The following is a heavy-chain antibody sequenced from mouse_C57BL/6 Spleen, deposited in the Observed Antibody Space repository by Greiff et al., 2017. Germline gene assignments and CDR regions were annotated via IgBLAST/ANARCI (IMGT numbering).Heavy chain of an antibody. J-gene: IGHJ2*01. CDR3: ARKGDSNYLDY. D-gene: IGHD2-5*01. CDR2: LNPGSGGT. Sequence: QVQLQQSGAELVRPGTSVKVSCKASGYAFTNYLIEWVKQRPGQGLEWIGVLNPGSGGTNYNEKFKGKATLTADKSSSTAYMQLSSLTSEDSAVYFCARKGDSNYLDYWGQGTTLTVSS. CDR1: GYAFTNYL. V-gene: IGHV1-54*01.